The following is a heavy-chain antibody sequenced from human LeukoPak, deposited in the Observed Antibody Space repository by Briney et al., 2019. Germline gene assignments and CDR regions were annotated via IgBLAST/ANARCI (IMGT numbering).Heavy chain of an antibody. D-gene: IGHD6-6*01. J-gene: IGHJ4*02. Sequence: GRSLRLSCAASGFTFSSYGMHWVRQAPGKGLEWVAVIWYDGSNKYYADSVKGRFTISRDNSKNTLYLQMNSLRAEDTAVYYCARTYSSFFSFDYGGQGTLVTVSS. CDR3: ARTYSSFFSFDY. CDR2: IWYDGSNK. V-gene: IGHV3-33*01. CDR1: GFTFSSYG.